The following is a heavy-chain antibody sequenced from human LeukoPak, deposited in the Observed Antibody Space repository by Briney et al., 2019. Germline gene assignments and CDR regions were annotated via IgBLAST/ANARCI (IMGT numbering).Heavy chain of an antibody. V-gene: IGHV1-18*01. J-gene: IGHJ6*02. CDR1: GYTFTSYG. CDR3: ARDLGGVYYYGIDD. CDR2: ISAYNGNT. Sequence: GASVKVTCKSSGYTFTSYGISWVRQAPGQGLEWMGWISAYNGNTNYAQKLQGRVTMTTDTSTSTAYMELRSLRSDDTAVYYCARDLGGVYYYGIDDWGQGTPVTVSS. D-gene: IGHD2-15*01.